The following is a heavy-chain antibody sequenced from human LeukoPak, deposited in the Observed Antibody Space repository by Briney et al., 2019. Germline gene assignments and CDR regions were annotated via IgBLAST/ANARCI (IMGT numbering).Heavy chain of an antibody. D-gene: IGHD6-19*01. J-gene: IGHJ6*02. V-gene: IGHV3-30*04. CDR2: ISYDGSNK. CDR1: GFIFSSYA. CDR3: AREKGPSEGMDV. Sequence: GGSLRLSCAASGFIFSSYAMHWVRQAPGKGLEWVAVISYDGSNKYYADSVKGRFTISRDNSKNTLYLQMNSLRAEDTAVYYCAREKGPSEGMDVWGQGTTVTVSS.